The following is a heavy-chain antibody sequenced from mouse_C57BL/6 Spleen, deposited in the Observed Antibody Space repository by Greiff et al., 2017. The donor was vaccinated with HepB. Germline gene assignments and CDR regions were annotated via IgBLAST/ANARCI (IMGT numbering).Heavy chain of an antibody. D-gene: IGHD2-5*01. CDR1: GYTFTDYE. Sequence: VQLQQSGAELVRPGASVTLSCKASGYTFTDYEMHWVKQTPVHGLEWIGAIDPETGGTAYNQKFKGKAILTADKSSSTAYMELRSLTSEDSAVYYCSFSSYYSNYVWFAYWGQRTLVTVSA. CDR3: SFSSYYSNYVWFAY. CDR2: IDPETGGT. V-gene: IGHV1-15*01. J-gene: IGHJ3*01.